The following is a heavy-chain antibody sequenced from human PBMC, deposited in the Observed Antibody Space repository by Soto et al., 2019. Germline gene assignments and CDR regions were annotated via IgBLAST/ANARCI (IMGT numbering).Heavy chain of an antibody. CDR2: ISAYNGNT. CDR3: ARDSQYYYDSSGYYFYYFDY. Sequence: ASVKVSCKASGYTFTSYGISWVRQAPGQGLEWMGWISAYNGNTNYAQKLQGRVTMTTDTSTSTAYMELRSLRSDDTAVYYCARDSQYYYDSSGYYFYYFDYWGQGTLVTVSS. J-gene: IGHJ4*02. D-gene: IGHD3-22*01. CDR1: GYTFTSYG. V-gene: IGHV1-18*01.